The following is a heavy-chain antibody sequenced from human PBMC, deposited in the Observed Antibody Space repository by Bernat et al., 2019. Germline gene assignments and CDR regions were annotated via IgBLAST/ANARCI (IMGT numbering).Heavy chain of an antibody. D-gene: IGHD3-9*01. Sequence: QVQLVESGGGVVQPGTSLRLSCAASGFTFSFYGMHWVRQAPGKGLDWMAVISHDGSKRYHTDSVKGRFIISRDNSKNSLYLQMNSLRTEDTAVYYCAKDLGLRYFDWTFDSWGQGTLVTVSS. CDR1: GFTFSFYG. CDR3: AKDLGLRYFDWTFDS. CDR2: ISHDGSKR. V-gene: IGHV3-30*18. J-gene: IGHJ4*02.